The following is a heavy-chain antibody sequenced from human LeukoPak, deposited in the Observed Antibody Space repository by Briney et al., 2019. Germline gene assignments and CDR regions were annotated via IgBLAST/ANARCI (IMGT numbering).Heavy chain of an antibody. CDR3: ARMISSGWRRGDAFDI. V-gene: IGHV4-59*01. D-gene: IGHD6-19*01. CDR1: GGSISSYY. CDR2: IYYSGST. J-gene: IGHJ3*02. Sequence: SETLSLTCTVSGGSISSYYWSWIRQPPGKGLEWIGYIYYSGSTNYNPSLKSRVTISVDTSKNQFSLKLRSVTAADTAVYYCARMISSGWRRGDAFDIWGQGTMVTVSS.